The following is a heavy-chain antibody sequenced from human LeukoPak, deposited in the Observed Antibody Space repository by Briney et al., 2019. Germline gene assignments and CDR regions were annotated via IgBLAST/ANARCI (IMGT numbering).Heavy chain of an antibody. J-gene: IGHJ4*02. D-gene: IGHD6-13*01. Sequence: SETLSLTCTVSGGSISSYYWSWIRQPPGKGLEWIGYIYYSGSTNYNPSLKSRVTISVDTSKNQFSLNLESVTPEDTAVYYCARNLLPEQLVLNFWGQGTLVTVSS. V-gene: IGHV4-59*01. CDR1: GGSISSYY. CDR2: IYYSGST. CDR3: ARNLLPEQLVLNF.